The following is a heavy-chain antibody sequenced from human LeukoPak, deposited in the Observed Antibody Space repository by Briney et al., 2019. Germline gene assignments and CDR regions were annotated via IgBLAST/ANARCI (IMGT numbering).Heavy chain of an antibody. D-gene: IGHD6-6*01. Sequence: SETLSLTCTVSGGSISSYYWSWIRQPPGKGLEWIGYNYTSGSTNYNPSLKSRVTISVDTSKNQFSLKLSSVTAADTAVYYCARHGRYSSSSEVDYWGQGTLVTVSS. J-gene: IGHJ4*02. CDR3: ARHGRYSSSSEVDY. CDR2: NYTSGST. CDR1: GGSISSYY. V-gene: IGHV4-4*09.